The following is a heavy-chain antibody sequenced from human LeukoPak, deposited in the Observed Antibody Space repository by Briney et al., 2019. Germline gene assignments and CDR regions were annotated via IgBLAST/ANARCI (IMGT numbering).Heavy chain of an antibody. CDR3: ARDSQLALNYDFWSGYRSGEKYYFDY. D-gene: IGHD3-3*01. J-gene: IGHJ4*02. CDR2: ISSSSSTI. V-gene: IGHV3-48*02. CDR1: GFTFSSYS. Sequence: QHWGSLRLSCAASGFTFSSYSMNWVRQAPGKGLEWVSYISSSSSTIYCADSVKGRFTISRDNAKNSLYLQMNSLRDEDTAVYYCARDSQLALNYDFWSGYRSGEKYYFDYWGQGTLVTVSS.